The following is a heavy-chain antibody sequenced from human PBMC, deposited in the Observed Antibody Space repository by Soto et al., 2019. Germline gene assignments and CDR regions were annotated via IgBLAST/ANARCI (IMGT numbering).Heavy chain of an antibody. D-gene: IGHD6-13*01. Sequence: QVQLQASGPGLVKPSQTLSLTCTVSGGSISRGDYYWSWIRQHPGKRLDWIGYIYNSGSTYYNPSLKSRVTISLHTAKNKFSLRLSSVTAADTAVYYCARDNRGAADEFDYRGQGTLVTVSS. CDR1: GGSISRGDYY. CDR2: IYNSGST. J-gene: IGHJ4*02. CDR3: ARDNRGAADEFDY. V-gene: IGHV4-31*03.